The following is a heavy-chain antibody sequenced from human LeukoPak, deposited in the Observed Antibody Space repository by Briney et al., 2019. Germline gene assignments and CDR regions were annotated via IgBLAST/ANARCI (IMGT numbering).Heavy chain of an antibody. D-gene: IGHD1-26*01. V-gene: IGHV3-30*02. CDR3: ASDGRRSGSYSNYFDY. J-gene: IGHJ4*02. Sequence: GGSLRLSCAASGFTFSSSGMHWVRQAPGKGLEWVAFIRYDGSNTYYADSVKGRFTISRDNSKNTLFLQMSSLRAEDAAVYYCASDGRRSGSYSNYFDYWGQGTLVTVSS. CDR1: GFTFSSSG. CDR2: IRYDGSNT.